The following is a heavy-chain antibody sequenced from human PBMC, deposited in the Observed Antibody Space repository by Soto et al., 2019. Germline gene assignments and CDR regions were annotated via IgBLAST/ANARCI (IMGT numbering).Heavy chain of an antibody. Sequence: GSLRLSCRTSGFRFSSYGMHWVRQAPGKGLEWVAHISTSGATRYYADSVKGRFTISRDNAKTSLYLQMDSLRNEDTAVYYCARFFGSGFDYWGQGTLVTVSS. J-gene: IGHJ4*02. CDR3: ARFFGSGFDY. D-gene: IGHD6-19*01. CDR1: GFRFSSYG. CDR2: ISTSGATR. V-gene: IGHV3-48*02.